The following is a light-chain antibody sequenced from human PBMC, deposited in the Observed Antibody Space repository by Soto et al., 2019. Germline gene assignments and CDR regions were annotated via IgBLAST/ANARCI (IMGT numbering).Light chain of an antibody. V-gene: IGKV3-15*01. CDR3: QQYNNWPPLT. J-gene: IGKJ4*01. CDR1: QSVSSN. Sequence: EIVMTQSPATLSVSPGDRATLSFRASQSVSSNLAWYQQKPGQAPRLLIYGASTRATGIPARFSGSGSGTEFTLTISSLQSEDFAVYYCQQYNNWPPLTFGGGTKVDIK. CDR2: GAS.